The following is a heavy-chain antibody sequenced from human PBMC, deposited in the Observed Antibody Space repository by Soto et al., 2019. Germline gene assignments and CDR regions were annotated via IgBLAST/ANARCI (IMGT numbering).Heavy chain of an antibody. Sequence: QLQLQESGPGLVKPSETLSLTCTVSGDSGGFISSSSYHWGWIRQPPGKGLEWIGNIYYSGSTYFPPSLRSRVTISGATSKSLSSLRLTSVPAADTAVNYFARHPPYGALDYWCQGTLVTVSS. CDR2: IYYSGST. V-gene: IGHV4-39*01. CDR3: ARHPPYGALDY. D-gene: IGHD4-17*01. J-gene: IGHJ4*02. CDR1: GDSGGFISSSSYH.